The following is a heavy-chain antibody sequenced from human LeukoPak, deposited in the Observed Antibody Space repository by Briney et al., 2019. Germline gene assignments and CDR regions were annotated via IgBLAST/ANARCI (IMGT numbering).Heavy chain of an antibody. J-gene: IGHJ6*03. CDR3: ARQVDYYYYMDV. CDR1: GGSISRSSYY. Sequence: SETLSLTCTVSGGSISRSSYYWGWIRQPPGKGLEWIGNIYYSGSSSYNPSLTSRVTISVDTSKNHLSLKLTSVTAADTAVYYCARQVDYYYYMDVWGKGTTVTVSS. CDR2: IYYSGSS. D-gene: IGHD2-15*01. V-gene: IGHV4-39*01.